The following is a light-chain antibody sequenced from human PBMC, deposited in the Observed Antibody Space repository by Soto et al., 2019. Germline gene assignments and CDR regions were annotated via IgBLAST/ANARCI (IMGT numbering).Light chain of an antibody. J-gene: IGLJ1*01. CDR3: TSYTSSSTLDV. CDR1: SSDVGGYNY. Sequence: QSALTQPASVSGSPGQSITISCTGTSSDVGGYNYVSWYQQHPGKAPKLIIYEVSNRPSGVPNRFSGSKSGNTASLTISGLQAEDEAEYYCTSYTSSSTLDVFGTGTKVTVL. CDR2: EVS. V-gene: IGLV2-14*01.